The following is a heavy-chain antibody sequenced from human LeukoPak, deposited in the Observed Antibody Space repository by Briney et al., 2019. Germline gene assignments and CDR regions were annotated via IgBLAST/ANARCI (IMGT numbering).Heavy chain of an antibody. CDR2: MSYDGSNK. J-gene: IGHJ4*02. V-gene: IGHV3-30*04. CDR1: GFTFSTYA. CDR3: ARLTAAGRRTDFDY. D-gene: IGHD6-13*01. Sequence: PGGSLRLSCAASGFTFSTYAMHWVRQAPGKGLEWVAAMSYDGSNKYYGDSVKGRFTISRDNSKNTLYLQMNSLRVEDTAVYYCARLTAAGRRTDFDYWGQGTLVPVSS.